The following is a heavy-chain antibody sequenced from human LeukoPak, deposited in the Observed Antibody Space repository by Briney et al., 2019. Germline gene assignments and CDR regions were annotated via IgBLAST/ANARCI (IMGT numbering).Heavy chain of an antibody. V-gene: IGHV3-11*01. D-gene: IGHD3-10*01. J-gene: IGHJ5*02. CDR3: ARDYYASESYYNPS. Sequence: GGSLRLSCAASGFTFSDYFMSWIRQAPQEGLEWVSYISNSGSTIYYADSVKGRFTISRDNAKNSLYLQMNSLRAEDTAVYYCARDYYASESYYNPSWGQGTLVTVSS. CDR1: GFTFSDYF. CDR2: ISNSGSTI.